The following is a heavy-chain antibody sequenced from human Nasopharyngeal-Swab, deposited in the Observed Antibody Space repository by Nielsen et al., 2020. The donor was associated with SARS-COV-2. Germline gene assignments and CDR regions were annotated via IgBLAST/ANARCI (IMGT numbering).Heavy chain of an antibody. J-gene: IGHJ6*02. CDR2: IYSGGST. CDR1: GFTVSSNY. CDR3: AREGSGYDTYYYYYGMDV. D-gene: IGHD5-12*01. Sequence: GESLKISCAASGFTVSSNYMSWVRQAPGKGLEWVSVIYSGGSTYYADSVKGRFTISRDNSKNTLYLQMNSLRAEDTAVYYCAREGSGYDTYYYYYGMDVWGQGTTVTVSS. V-gene: IGHV3-66*01.